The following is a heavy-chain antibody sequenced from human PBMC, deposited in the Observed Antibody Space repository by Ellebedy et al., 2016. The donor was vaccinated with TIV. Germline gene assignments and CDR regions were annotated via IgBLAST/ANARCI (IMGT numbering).Heavy chain of an antibody. CDR3: ARARGAAARSFDL. Sequence: AASVKVSCKASGYTFASYDVNWVRQATGQGLEWMGWMNPNSGNRGYAKKFQDRLTMTRNTSINTAYLDLSSLRSEDTAVYYCARARGAAARSFDLWGQGTVVTVSS. CDR1: GYTFASYD. D-gene: IGHD2-15*01. CDR2: MNPNSGNR. V-gene: IGHV1-8*01. J-gene: IGHJ3*01.